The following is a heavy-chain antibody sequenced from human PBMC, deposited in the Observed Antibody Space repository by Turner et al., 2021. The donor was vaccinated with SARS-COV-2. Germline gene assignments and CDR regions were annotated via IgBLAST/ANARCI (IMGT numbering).Heavy chain of an antibody. CDR2: KSYDGSNK. D-gene: IGHD3-22*01. CDR1: GFTFSNG. V-gene: IGHV3-30*18. CDR3: AKTYNYDSSGYLSAPFDI. J-gene: IGHJ3*02. Sequence: QVQLVESGGGVVQPGRSLRLSCAASGFTFSNGMHWVRQAPGKGLESVTVKSYDGSNKYYADSVKGRFTISRDNSKNTLYLQMHSLKAEDTAVYYCAKTYNYDSSGYLSAPFDIWGQGTMVTVSS.